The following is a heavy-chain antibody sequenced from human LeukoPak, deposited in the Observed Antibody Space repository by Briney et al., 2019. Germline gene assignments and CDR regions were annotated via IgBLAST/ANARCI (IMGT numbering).Heavy chain of an antibody. CDR3: ARDRVGASPGRDSFDI. CDR2: IIPIFGTP. J-gene: IGHJ3*02. V-gene: IGHV1-69*06. CDR1: GYTFSSHA. D-gene: IGHD1-26*01. Sequence: SVKVSCKASGYTFSSHAISWVRQAPGQGLEWMGGIIPIFGTPNYAQKFQGRVTITADKSTTTAYMELSSLRSEDTAVYYCARDRVGASPGRDSFDIWAPGTMVTVSS.